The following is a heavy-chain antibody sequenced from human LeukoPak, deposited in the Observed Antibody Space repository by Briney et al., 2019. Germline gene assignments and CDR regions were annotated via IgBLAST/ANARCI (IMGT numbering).Heavy chain of an antibody. Sequence: SETLSLTCTVSGGSISSYYWSWIRQPPGKGLEWIGYIYYSGSTNYNPSLKSRVTISVDTSKNQFSLKLSSVTAADTAVYYCARFLLTHRTAGPLRYWGQGTLVTVSS. D-gene: IGHD1-14*01. CDR2: IYYSGST. CDR3: ARFLLTHRTAGPLRY. J-gene: IGHJ4*02. V-gene: IGHV4-59*12. CDR1: GGSISSYY.